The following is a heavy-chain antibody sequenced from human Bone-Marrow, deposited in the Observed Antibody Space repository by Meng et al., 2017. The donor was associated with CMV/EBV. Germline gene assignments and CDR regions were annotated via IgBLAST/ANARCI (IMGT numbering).Heavy chain of an antibody. CDR3: ARDGYCSSTSCYHGMDV. CDR2: ISSGGNNI. CDR1: GFTFTDYE. J-gene: IGHJ6*02. D-gene: IGHD2-2*03. V-gene: IGHV3-48*03. Sequence: GGSLRLSCATSGFTFTDYELNWVRQAPGKGLEWVSYISSGGNNIYYADSVKGRFTISRDNAKNSLYLQMNSLRAEDTAVYYCARDGYCSSTSCYHGMDVWGQGTTVTVSS.